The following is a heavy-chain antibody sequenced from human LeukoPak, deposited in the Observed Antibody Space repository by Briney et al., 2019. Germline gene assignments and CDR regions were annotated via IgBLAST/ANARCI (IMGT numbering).Heavy chain of an antibody. D-gene: IGHD3-22*01. CDR1: GITLSNYG. J-gene: IGHJ4*02. V-gene: IGHV3-23*01. CDR3: AKRGVVIRVILVGFHKEAYYFDS. CDR2: ISGSGGST. Sequence: GASVRVSCVASGITLSNYGMSWVRQAPGKGLEWVAGISGSGGSTNYADSVKGRFTISRDNPKNTLYLQMNSLRAEDTAVYFCAKRGVVIRVILVGFHKEAYYFDSWGQGALVTVSS.